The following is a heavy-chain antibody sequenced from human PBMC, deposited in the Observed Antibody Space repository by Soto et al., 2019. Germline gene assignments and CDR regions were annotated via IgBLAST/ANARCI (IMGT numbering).Heavy chain of an antibody. CDR3: ARGYLVVVVVRGARYHMDV. D-gene: IGHD2-15*01. J-gene: IGHJ6*02. Sequence: QLQLQESGPGLVRPSETLSLTCTVSGGSISSSTYYWGWIRQPPGKGLEWIGTVYYSGVTYYNPSLKSRVTISVDTSKNQFSLKLTSVTAADTAVYYCARGYLVVVVVRGARYHMDVWGQGTTVTVSS. V-gene: IGHV4-39*01. CDR2: VYYSGVT. CDR1: GGSISSSTYY.